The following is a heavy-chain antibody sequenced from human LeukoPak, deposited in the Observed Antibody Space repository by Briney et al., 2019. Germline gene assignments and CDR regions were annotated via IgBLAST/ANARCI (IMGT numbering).Heavy chain of an antibody. J-gene: IGHJ4*02. CDR1: GYTFTGYY. V-gene: IGHV1-2*06. D-gene: IGHD1-1*01. CDR3: ARVGGPNDDFDY. Sequence: ASVKASCKASGYTFTGYYMHWVRQAPGQGLEWMGRINPNSGGTNYAQKFQGRVTMTRDTSISTAYMELSRLRSDDTAVYYCARVGGPNDDFDYWGQGTLVTVSS. CDR2: INPNSGGT.